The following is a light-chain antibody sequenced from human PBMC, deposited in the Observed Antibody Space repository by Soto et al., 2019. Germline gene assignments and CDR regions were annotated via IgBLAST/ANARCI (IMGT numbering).Light chain of an antibody. CDR2: DAS. J-gene: IGKJ4*01. CDR3: QQRSNWPPV. Sequence: EIVLTQSPATLSLSPGERATLSCRASQSVSSYLAWYQQKPGQAPRLLIYDASNRATGIPARFSGSGSGTDFTLTISSLEPEDFAVYYCQQRSNWPPVFGGGTMVEIK. CDR1: QSVSSY. V-gene: IGKV3-11*01.